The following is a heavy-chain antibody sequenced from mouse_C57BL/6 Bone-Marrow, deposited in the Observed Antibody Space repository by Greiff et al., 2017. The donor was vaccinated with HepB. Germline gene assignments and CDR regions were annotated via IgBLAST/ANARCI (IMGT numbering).Heavy chain of an antibody. Sequence: VQLQQPGAELVKPGASVKLSCKASGYTFTSYWMHWVKQRPGQGLEWIGAIYPGNSDTSYNQKFKGKAKLTAVTSASTAYMELSSLTNEDSAVYYCTRFDGYYRFAYWGQGTLVTVSA. CDR1: GYTFTSYW. V-gene: IGHV1-5*01. D-gene: IGHD2-3*01. CDR3: TRFDGYYRFAY. CDR2: IYPGNSDT. J-gene: IGHJ3*01.